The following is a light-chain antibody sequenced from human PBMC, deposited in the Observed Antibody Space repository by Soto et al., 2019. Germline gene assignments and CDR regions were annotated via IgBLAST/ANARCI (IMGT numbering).Light chain of an antibody. CDR3: SSYTSSSTHVV. CDR1: SSDVGGYNY. CDR2: DVS. Sequence: QSALTQPASVSGSPGQSITISCTGTSSDVGGYNYVSWYQQHPGKAPKLMIYDVSNRPSGVSNRFSGSKSGNTASLTISGLQAEDEADYSCSSYTSSSTHVVLGGGTKLTVL. V-gene: IGLV2-14*01. J-gene: IGLJ2*01.